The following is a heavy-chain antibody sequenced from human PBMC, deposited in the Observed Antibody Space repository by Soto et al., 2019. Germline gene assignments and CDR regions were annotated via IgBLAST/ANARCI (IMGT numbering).Heavy chain of an antibody. CDR1: GYTFTSYG. Sequence: GASVKVSCKASGYTFTSYGISWVRQAPGQGLEWMGGFDPEDGETIYAQKFQGRVTMTEDTSTDTAYMELSSLRSEDTAVYYCATDLPGLLLAYWGQGTLVTVSS. CDR3: ATDLPGLLLAY. J-gene: IGHJ4*02. D-gene: IGHD3-22*01. CDR2: FDPEDGET. V-gene: IGHV1-24*01.